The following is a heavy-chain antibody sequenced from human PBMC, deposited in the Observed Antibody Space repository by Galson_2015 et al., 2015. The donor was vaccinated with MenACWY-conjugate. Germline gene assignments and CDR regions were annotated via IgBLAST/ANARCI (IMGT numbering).Heavy chain of an antibody. D-gene: IGHD2/OR15-2a*01. J-gene: IGHJ5*02. CDR2: ISSDGRKT. CDR1: GFTLTNNA. Sequence: SLRLSCAASGFTLTNNAMHWVRQAPGKGLEWVAVISSDGRKTFYSDSVKGRFTISRDTSKNALNLQMDGLRPDDTAVYYCAKDAAKPHSLQANFFDPWGQGIWVAVSS. V-gene: IGHV3-30*18. CDR3: AKDAAKPHSLQANFFDP.